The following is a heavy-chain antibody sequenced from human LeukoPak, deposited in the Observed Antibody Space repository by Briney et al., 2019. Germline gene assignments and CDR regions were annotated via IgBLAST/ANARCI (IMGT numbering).Heavy chain of an antibody. CDR1: GGSISSSY. Sequence: PLETLSLTCTVSGGSISSSYWSWIRQPPGKGLEWIGYIYYSGSTNSNPSLKSRVTISVDTSKNQFSLKLTSATAADTAVYYCARGGYSSGWYVFDYWGQGTLVTVS. D-gene: IGHD6-19*01. J-gene: IGHJ4*02. V-gene: IGHV4-59*01. CDR2: IYYSGST. CDR3: ARGGYSSGWYVFDY.